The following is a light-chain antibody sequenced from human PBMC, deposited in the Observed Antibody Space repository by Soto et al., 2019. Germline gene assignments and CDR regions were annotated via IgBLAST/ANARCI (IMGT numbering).Light chain of an antibody. Sequence: EIVLTQSPGSLSLSPGERATLPCRASQSVSSNYLAWYQQKPGQAPRLLIYGASSRATGIPDRFSGSGSGTDFTLTISRLEPEDFAVYYCQQYGGSPRTFGQGTKVEIK. CDR3: QQYGGSPRT. CDR1: QSVSSNY. CDR2: GAS. J-gene: IGKJ1*01. V-gene: IGKV3-20*01.